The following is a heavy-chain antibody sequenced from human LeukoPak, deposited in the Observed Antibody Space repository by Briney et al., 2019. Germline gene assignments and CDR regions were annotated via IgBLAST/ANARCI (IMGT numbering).Heavy chain of an antibody. CDR3: ARADYGDYHDGFDI. J-gene: IGHJ3*02. D-gene: IGHD4-17*01. Sequence: SETLSLTCTVSGGSISSYYWSWIRQPPGKGLEWIGYIYYSGSTNYNPSLKSRVSISVDTSKNQFSLKLTSVTAADTAVYYCARADYGDYHDGFDIWGQGTMVTVSS. CDR2: IYYSGST. CDR1: GGSISSYY. V-gene: IGHV4-59*01.